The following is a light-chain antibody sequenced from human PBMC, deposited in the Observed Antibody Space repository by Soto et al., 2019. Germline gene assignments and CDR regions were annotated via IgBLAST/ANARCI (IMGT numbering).Light chain of an antibody. CDR3: QHGYVAPYN. Sequence: DIQMTQSPSSVCASIGDTVTITFRASQDINVYLNWYQQKPGEVPKLLIYSASSLHSGVPSRFTGSGSETDFTLTIRSLQPEDFATYYCQHGYVAPYNFGQGTKVDIK. CDR2: SAS. J-gene: IGKJ2*01. CDR1: QDINVY. V-gene: IGKV1-39*01.